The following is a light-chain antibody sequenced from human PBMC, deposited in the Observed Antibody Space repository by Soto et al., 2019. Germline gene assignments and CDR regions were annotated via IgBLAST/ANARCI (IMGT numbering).Light chain of an antibody. CDR1: QSISSW. CDR2: KAS. Sequence: DIQMTQSPSTLSASVGDRVTITCRASQSISSWLAWYQQKPGKAPKLLIYKASNIESGVPSRFNGSGSGTKSTLTISSLQPDDFATYYCQQYNSYPLTFGPGTKVHIK. J-gene: IGKJ3*01. CDR3: QQYNSYPLT. V-gene: IGKV1-5*03.